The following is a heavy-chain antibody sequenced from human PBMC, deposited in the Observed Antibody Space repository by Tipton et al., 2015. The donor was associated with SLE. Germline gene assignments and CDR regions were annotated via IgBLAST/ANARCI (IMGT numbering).Heavy chain of an antibody. V-gene: IGHV4-31*03. CDR1: GGSISSGGYY. Sequence: TLSLTCTVSGGSISSGGYYWSWIRQHPGKGLEWIGYIYYKGATYYNPSLKSRVTISVDTSKNQFSLNLSSVTAADTAVYYCARDQSNDSYYYYYMDVWGKGTTVTVSS. D-gene: IGHD1-1*01. J-gene: IGHJ6*03. CDR2: IYYKGAT. CDR3: ARDQSNDSYYYYYMDV.